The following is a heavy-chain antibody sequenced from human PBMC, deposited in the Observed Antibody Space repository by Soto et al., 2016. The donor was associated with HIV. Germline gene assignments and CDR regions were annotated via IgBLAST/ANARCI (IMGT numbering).Heavy chain of an antibody. CDR2: INPSGGST. CDR1: GYTFTSYY. CDR3: AGANWNDGGYGMDV. Sequence: QVQLVQSGAEVKKPGASVKVSCKASGYTFTSYYMHWVRQAPGQGLEWMEIINPSGGSTSYAQKFQGRVTMTRDTSTGTVYMELSSLRSEDTAVYYCAGANWNDGGYGMDVWGQGTTVTVSS. D-gene: IGHD1-20*01. V-gene: IGHV1-46*03. J-gene: IGHJ6*02.